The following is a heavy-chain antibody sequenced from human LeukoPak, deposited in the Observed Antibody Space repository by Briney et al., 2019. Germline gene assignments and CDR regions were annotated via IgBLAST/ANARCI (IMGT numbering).Heavy chain of an antibody. Sequence: ASVKVSCKASGYTFTGYYMHWVRQAPGQGLEWMGWINPNSGGTNYAQKFQGRVTMTRDTSISTAYMELSRLRSDDTAVYYCARVKNELWFGEFFTFDYWGQGTLVTVSS. V-gene: IGHV1-2*02. CDR3: ARVKNELWFGEFFTFDY. CDR2: INPNSGGT. CDR1: GYTFTGYY. J-gene: IGHJ4*02. D-gene: IGHD3-10*01.